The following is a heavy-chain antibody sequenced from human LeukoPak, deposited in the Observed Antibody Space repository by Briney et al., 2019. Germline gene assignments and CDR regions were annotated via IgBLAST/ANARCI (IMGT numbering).Heavy chain of an antibody. CDR3: ARERTAPRFGDFLY. J-gene: IGHJ4*02. CDR1: GFTVSSNY. Sequence: GSLRLSCAASGFTVSSNYMSWIRQPAGKRLEWIGRIDASGSTNYNPSLESRVTISIDTSKNQFSLRLSSVTAADTAVYFCARERTAPRFGDFLYWGQGSRVSVSS. D-gene: IGHD3-10*01. V-gene: IGHV4-4*07. CDR2: IDASGST.